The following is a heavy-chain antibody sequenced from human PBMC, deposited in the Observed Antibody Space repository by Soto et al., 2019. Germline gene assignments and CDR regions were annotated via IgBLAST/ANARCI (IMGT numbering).Heavy chain of an antibody. J-gene: IGHJ4*02. CDR1: GYTFTSYY. D-gene: IGHD2-15*01. V-gene: IGHV1-46*01. CDR3: AREVGIVVVVAATPGTDFDY. CDR2: INPSGGST. Sequence: QVQLVQSGAEVKKPGASVKVSCKASGYTFTSYYMHWVRQAPGQGLEWMGIINPSGGSTSYAQEFQGRVTMTRDTSTSTVYMELSSLRSEDTAVYYCAREVGIVVVVAATPGTDFDYWGQGTLVTVSS.